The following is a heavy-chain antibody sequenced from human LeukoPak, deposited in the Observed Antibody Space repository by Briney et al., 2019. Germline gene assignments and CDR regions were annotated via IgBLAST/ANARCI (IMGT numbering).Heavy chain of an antibody. V-gene: IGHV3-23*01. D-gene: IGHD2-2*01. CDR1: GFTFSSYA. J-gene: IGHJ6*02. CDR2: ISGSGGST. CDR3: AAGYCSSTSCPGYYYGMDV. Sequence: PGASLRLSCAASGFTFSSYAMSWVRQAPGKGLEWVSAISGSGGSTYYAHSVKGRFTISRDNSKNTLYMQMNSLRAEDTAVYYCAAGYCSSTSCPGYYYGMDVWGQGTTVTVSS.